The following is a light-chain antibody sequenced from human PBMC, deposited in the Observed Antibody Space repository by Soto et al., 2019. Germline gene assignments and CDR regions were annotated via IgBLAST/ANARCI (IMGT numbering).Light chain of an antibody. Sequence: DIQMTQSPSSLSASVGDRVTITCQASQDISNYLNWYQQKPGKAPKLLIYAASTLQSGVPSRFSGSGSGTDFTLTISSLQPEDVATYYCQKYNSAPRTFGQGTKVDIK. CDR3: QKYNSAPRT. V-gene: IGKV1-27*01. CDR2: AAS. J-gene: IGKJ1*01. CDR1: QDISNY.